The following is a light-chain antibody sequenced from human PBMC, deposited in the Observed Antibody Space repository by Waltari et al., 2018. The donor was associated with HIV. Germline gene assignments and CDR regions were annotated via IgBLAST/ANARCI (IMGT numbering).Light chain of an antibody. CDR2: RNN. Sequence: QSVLTQPPSASGTPGQRVTISCSGSSSNLGSNYVYWYQQVPGTAPKRLIYRNNQRPSGVPDRFSGSKSGTSASLAISGLRSEDEADYYCAAWDDSLSGVVFGGGTKLTVL. V-gene: IGLV1-47*01. CDR3: AAWDDSLSGVV. CDR1: SSNLGSNY. J-gene: IGLJ2*01.